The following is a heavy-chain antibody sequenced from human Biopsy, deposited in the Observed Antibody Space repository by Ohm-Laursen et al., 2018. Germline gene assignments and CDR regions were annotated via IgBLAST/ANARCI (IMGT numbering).Heavy chain of an antibody. Sequence: PSDTLSLTCTVSGGSISSDYWSWIRQTPGKGLEWIGYIYYSGSTNYNPSLKSRVTISVDTSKNQFSLRLNSVTAADTAVYYCARATNSTGWPYYFYGMDVWGQGTTVTVSS. J-gene: IGHJ6*02. CDR2: IYYSGST. CDR1: GGSISSDY. CDR3: ARATNSTGWPYYFYGMDV. V-gene: IGHV4-59*07. D-gene: IGHD2/OR15-2a*01.